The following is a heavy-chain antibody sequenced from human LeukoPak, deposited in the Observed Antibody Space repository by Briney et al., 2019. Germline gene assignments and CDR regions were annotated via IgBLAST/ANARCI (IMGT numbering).Heavy chain of an antibody. V-gene: IGHV1-2*06. CDR2: INPNSGGT. CDR1: GYTLTELS. J-gene: IGHJ4*02. CDR3: ARTIRRTAMVPYYFDY. D-gene: IGHD5-18*01. Sequence: ASVTVSCKVSGYTLTELSMHWVRQAPGQGLEWMGRINPNSGGTNYAQKFQGRVTMTRDTSISTAYMELSRLRSDDTAVYYCARTIRRTAMVPYYFDYWGQGTLVTVSS.